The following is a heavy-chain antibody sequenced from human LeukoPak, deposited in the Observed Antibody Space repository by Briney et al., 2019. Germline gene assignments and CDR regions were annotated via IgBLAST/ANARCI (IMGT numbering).Heavy chain of an antibody. CDR2: INPNSGGT. D-gene: IGHD2/OR15-2a*01. CDR1: GYTFTGYY. J-gene: IGHJ6*03. V-gene: IGHV1-2*02. CDR3: ARAAFTYGRYYYYMDV. Sequence: ASVKVSCKASGYTFTGYYMHWVRQAPGQGLEWMGWINPNSGGTNYAQKFQGRVTMTRDTSISTAYMELSGLGSDDTAVYYCARAAFTYGRYYYYMDVWGKGTTVTVSS.